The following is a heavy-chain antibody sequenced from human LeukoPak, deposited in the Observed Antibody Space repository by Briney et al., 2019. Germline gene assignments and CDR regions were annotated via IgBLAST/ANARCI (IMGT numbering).Heavy chain of an antibody. CDR1: GGSVSSYY. D-gene: IGHD6-13*01. CDR2: IYTSGST. Sequence: SETLSLTCTVSGGSVSSYYWSWIRQPAGKGLEWIGRIYTSGSTNYNPSLKSRVTMSVDTSKNQFSLKLSSVTAADTAVYYCARLIAAAAYNWFDPWGQGTPATVSS. J-gene: IGHJ5*02. V-gene: IGHV4-4*07. CDR3: ARLIAAAAYNWFDP.